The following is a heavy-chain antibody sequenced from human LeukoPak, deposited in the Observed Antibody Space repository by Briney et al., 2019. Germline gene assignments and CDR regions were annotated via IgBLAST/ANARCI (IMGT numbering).Heavy chain of an antibody. J-gene: IGHJ6*03. CDR2: IYYSGST. CDR3: AGDMGGPVDV. D-gene: IGHD1-26*01. CDR1: GGSVSSGSYY. Sequence: PSETLSLTCTVSGGSVSSGSYYWSWIRQPPGKGLEWIGYIYYSGSTNYNPSLKSRVNISVDTSKNQFSLKLSSVTAADTAVYYCAGDMGGPVDVWGKGTTVTVSS. V-gene: IGHV4-61*01.